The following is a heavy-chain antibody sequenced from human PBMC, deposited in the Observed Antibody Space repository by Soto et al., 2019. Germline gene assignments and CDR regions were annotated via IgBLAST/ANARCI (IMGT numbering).Heavy chain of an antibody. CDR2: ISSSSTNM. CDR1: GYTFSSYS. V-gene: IGHV3-48*04. J-gene: IGHJ6*02. CDR3: ARGDGGYYGMDV. D-gene: IGHD3-16*01. Sequence: EVQLVESGGGLILPGGSLRLSCAASGYTFSSYSMNWVRQAPGKGLECVSYISSSSTNMYYADSVKGRFTISRDNAKNSLYLQMNSLRAEETAVYYCARGDGGYYGMDVWGQGTTVTVSS.